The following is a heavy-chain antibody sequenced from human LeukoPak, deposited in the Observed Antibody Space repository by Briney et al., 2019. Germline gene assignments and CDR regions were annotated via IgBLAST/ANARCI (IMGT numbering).Heavy chain of an antibody. D-gene: IGHD6-13*01. J-gene: IGHJ6*03. V-gene: IGHV3-53*01. CDR1: GFTVSSNY. CDR2: IYSGGST. Sequence: GGSLRRSCAASGFTVSSNYMGWVRQAPGKGLEWGSVIYSGGSTYYADSVKGRFTISRDYSKNTLYLQMNSLRAEDTAVYYCARHNYFGSSWYRGYYYMDVWAKGPTVTISS. CDR3: ARHNYFGSSWYRGYYYMDV.